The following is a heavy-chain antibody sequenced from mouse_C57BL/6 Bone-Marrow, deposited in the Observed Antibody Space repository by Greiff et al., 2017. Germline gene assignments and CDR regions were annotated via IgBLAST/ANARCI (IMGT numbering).Heavy chain of an antibody. D-gene: IGHD1-1*01. V-gene: IGHV5-4*03. CDR3: ARGGYGSSYWYFDV. CDR2: ISGGGSYT. J-gene: IGHJ1*03. Sequence: EVKLQESGGGLVKPGGSLKLSCAASGFTFSSYAMSWVRQTPEKRLEWVATISGGGSYTYYPDNVKGRFTISRDNAKNNLYLQMSHLKSEDTAMYYCARGGYGSSYWYFDVWGTGTTVTVSS. CDR1: GFTFSSYA.